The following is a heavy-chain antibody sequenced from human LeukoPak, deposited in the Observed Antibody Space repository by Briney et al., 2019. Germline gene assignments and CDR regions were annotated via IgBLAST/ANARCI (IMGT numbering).Heavy chain of an antibody. Sequence: SETLSLTCTVSGGSISSYYWSWIRQPPGKGLEWIGYIYYSGSTNYNPSLKSRVTISVDTSKNQFSLKLSSVTAADTAVYYCARARRPSSGYYCFEIWGQGTMVTVSS. CDR1: GGSISSYY. CDR2: IYYSGST. CDR3: ARARRPSSGYYCFEI. J-gene: IGHJ3*02. D-gene: IGHD3-22*01. V-gene: IGHV4-59*01.